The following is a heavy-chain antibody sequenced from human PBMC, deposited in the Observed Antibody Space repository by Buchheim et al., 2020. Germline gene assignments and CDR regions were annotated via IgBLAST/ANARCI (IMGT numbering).Heavy chain of an antibody. CDR2: IYYSGST. D-gene: IGHD5-18*01. Sequence: QVQLQESGPGLVKPSQTLSLTCTVSGGSISSGGYYWSWIRQHPGKGLEWIGYIYYSGSTYYNPSLKSRVTISVATSTNQFSLKLSSVNAADTAVYYRARLTRIDRYSYGSYYYYYGMDVWGQGTT. CDR1: GGSISSGGYY. V-gene: IGHV4-31*03. CDR3: ARLTRIDRYSYGSYYYYYGMDV. J-gene: IGHJ6*02.